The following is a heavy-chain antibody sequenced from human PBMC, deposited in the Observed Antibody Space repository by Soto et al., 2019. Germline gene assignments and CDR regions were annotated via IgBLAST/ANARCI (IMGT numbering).Heavy chain of an antibody. CDR2: INSDGSST. Sequence: EVPLVESGGGLVQPGGCLRLSCAASGFTFSNYWMHWVRQAPGKGLVWVSRINSDGSSTSYADSVKGRFTISRDNAKNTLYLQMNSLRVEDTAVYYCTRDRPGGFDPWGQGTLVTVSS. V-gene: IGHV3-74*01. D-gene: IGHD1-26*01. J-gene: IGHJ5*02. CDR3: TRDRPGGFDP. CDR1: GFTFSNYW.